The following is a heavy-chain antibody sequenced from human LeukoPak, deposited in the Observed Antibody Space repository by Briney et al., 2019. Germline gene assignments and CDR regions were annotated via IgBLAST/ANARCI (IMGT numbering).Heavy chain of an antibody. D-gene: IGHD6-13*01. J-gene: IGHJ4*02. CDR1: GGSLCSYY. Sequence: SETLSLTCTVSGGSLCSYYWSWLRRPPGRGLEWIGYIYYSGSTNYNPSLKSRVTISVDTSKNQFSLKLSSVTAADTAVYYCARGVAAAGTDYWGQGTLVTVSS. CDR2: IYYSGST. CDR3: ARGVAAAGTDY. V-gene: IGHV4-59*01.